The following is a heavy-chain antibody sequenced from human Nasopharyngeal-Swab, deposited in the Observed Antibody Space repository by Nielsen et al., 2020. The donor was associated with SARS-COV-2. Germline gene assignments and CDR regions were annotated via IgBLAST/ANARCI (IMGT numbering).Heavy chain of an antibody. V-gene: IGHV1-18*01. CDR2: ISAYNGNT. CDR1: GYSFTSYG. D-gene: IGHD6-13*01. Sequence: ASVNVPCKASGYSFTSYGISWVRQAPGQGLEWMGWISAYNGNTNYAQKLQGRVTMTTDTSTSTAYMELRSLRSDDTAVYYCARDVGNVAAAGSFDYWGQGTLVTVSS. CDR3: ARDVGNVAAAGSFDY. J-gene: IGHJ4*02.